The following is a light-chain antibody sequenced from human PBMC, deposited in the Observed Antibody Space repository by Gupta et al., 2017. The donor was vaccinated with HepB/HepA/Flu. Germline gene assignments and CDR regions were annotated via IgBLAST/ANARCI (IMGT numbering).Light chain of an antibody. CDR3: QQRSNLYT. Sequence: EIVLTQSPATLSLSPGERATLSCRASQSVSIYLAWYQQKPGQAPRLLIYDAYNRATGIPDRFSGSGSGTDFTLTISSLEPEDFALYYCQQRSNLYTFGQGTKLEIK. J-gene: IGKJ2*01. V-gene: IGKV3-11*01. CDR2: DAY. CDR1: QSVSIY.